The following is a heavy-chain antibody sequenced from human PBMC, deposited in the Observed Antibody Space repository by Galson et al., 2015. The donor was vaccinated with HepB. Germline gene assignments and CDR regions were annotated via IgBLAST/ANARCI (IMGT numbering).Heavy chain of an antibody. D-gene: IGHD3-22*01. CDR3: ARLRYYDTSGYYYFFDY. CDR2: MYYSGNT. CDR1: GGSISSSNYY. J-gene: IGHJ4*02. V-gene: IGHV4-39*01. Sequence: ETLSLTCTVSGGSISSSNYYWGWIRQPPGKGLEWIGGMYYSGNTYYNPSLKSRVTISVDTSKNQFSLKLRSVTAADTAVYYCARLRYYDTSGYYYFFDYRGQGTLVTVSS.